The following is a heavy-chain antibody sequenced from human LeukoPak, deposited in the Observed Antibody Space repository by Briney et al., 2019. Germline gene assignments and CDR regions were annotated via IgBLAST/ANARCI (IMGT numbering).Heavy chain of an antibody. J-gene: IGHJ5*02. CDR3: ARRQWLVTSNWFDP. V-gene: IGHV4-34*01. CDR2: INHSGST. CDR1: GGSFSGYY. Sequence: PSETLSLTCAVYGGSFSGYYWSWIRQPPGKGLEWIGEINHSGSTNYNPSLKSRVTISVDTSKNQFSLKLSSVTAADTAVYYCARRQWLVTSNWFDPWGQGTLVTVSS. D-gene: IGHD6-19*01.